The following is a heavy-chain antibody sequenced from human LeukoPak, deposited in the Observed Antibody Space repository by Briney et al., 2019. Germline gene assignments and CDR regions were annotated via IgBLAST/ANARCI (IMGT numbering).Heavy chain of an antibody. CDR1: GGTFSSYA. V-gene: IGHV1-69*13. CDR3: AREVDTAMANDAFDI. Sequence: SVKVSCKASGGTFSSYAISWVRQAPGQGLEWMGGIIPIFGTANYAQKFQGRVTITADESTSTAYMELSSLRSEDTAVYYCAREVDTAMANDAFDIWGQGTMATVSS. D-gene: IGHD5-18*01. CDR2: IIPIFGTA. J-gene: IGHJ3*02.